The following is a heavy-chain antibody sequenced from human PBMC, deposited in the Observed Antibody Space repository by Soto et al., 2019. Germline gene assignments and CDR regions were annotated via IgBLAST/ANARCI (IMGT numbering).Heavy chain of an antibody. V-gene: IGHV4-34*01. Sequence: PSETLSLTCDVYGGSFSGYIWTWIRQTPGKGLQWIGQINHSGSANYNPSLKSRVTISVHTSNSKFSLELSSVTAADTAVYYCAMCYSTGSKDSGGLCYFDSWGQGTQVTVS. D-gene: IGHD4-4*01. J-gene: IGHJ4*02. CDR3: AMCYSTGSKDSGGLCYFDS. CDR2: INHSGSA. CDR1: GGSFSGYI.